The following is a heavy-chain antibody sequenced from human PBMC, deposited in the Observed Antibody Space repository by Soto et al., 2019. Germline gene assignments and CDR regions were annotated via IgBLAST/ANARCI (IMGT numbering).Heavy chain of an antibody. V-gene: IGHV1-69*01. CDR3: AKDRYSGSYSDVYFDY. D-gene: IGHD1-26*01. Sequence: QVQLVQSGAEVMKPGSSVKVSCKASGGTFSSYAISWVRQAPGQGLEWMGGIIPIFGTANYAQKFQGRVTITADESTSTAYMELSSLRSEDTAVYYCAKDRYSGSYSDVYFDYWGQGTLVTVSS. J-gene: IGHJ4*02. CDR1: GGTFSSYA. CDR2: IIPIFGTA.